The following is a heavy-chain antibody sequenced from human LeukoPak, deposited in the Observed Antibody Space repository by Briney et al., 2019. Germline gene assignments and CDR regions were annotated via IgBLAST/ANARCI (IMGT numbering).Heavy chain of an antibody. D-gene: IGHD5-24*01. V-gene: IGHV4-39*07. Sequence: KPSGTLSLTCTVPVGSISSSSYYWAWIRQPPGKGLEWIGSIYYSGSTYYNPSLKSRVTISVDTSKNQFSLKLSSVTAADTAVYYCARDRPDGYNYDYWGQGTLVTVSS. CDR1: VGSISSSSYY. J-gene: IGHJ4*02. CDR3: ARDRPDGYNYDY. CDR2: IYYSGST.